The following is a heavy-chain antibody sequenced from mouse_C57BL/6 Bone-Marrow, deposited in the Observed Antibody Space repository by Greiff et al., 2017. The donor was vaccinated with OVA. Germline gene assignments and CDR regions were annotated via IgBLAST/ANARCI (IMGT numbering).Heavy chain of an antibody. D-gene: IGHD1-1*01. CDR1: GYTFTSYW. CDR2: IPPNSGST. J-gene: IGHJ1*03. V-gene: IGHV1-64*01. Sequence: QVQLQQPGAELVKPGASVKLSCKASGYTFTSYWMHWVKQRPGQGLEWIGMIPPNSGSTNYNEKFKSKATLTVDTSSSTAYMQLSSLTSEDSAVYYGAREGNYYGSFWYFDDWGTGTTVTVSS. CDR3: AREGNYYGSFWYFDD.